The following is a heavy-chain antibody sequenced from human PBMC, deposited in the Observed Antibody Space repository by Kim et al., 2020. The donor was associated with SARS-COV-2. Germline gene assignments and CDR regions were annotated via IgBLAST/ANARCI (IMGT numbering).Heavy chain of an antibody. J-gene: IGHJ4*02. CDR3: AKGIYGDTHDY. Sequence: KYYADSVKGRFTISRDNSKNTLYLQMNSLRAEDTAVYYCAKGIYGDTHDYWGQGTLVTVSS. D-gene: IGHD4-17*01. CDR2: K. V-gene: IGHV3-30*02.